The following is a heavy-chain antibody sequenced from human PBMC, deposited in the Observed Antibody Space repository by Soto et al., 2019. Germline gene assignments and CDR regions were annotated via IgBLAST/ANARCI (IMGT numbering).Heavy chain of an antibody. CDR3: ARGQRFSDWFDH. Sequence: PXETLSLTCSVSGCTISGYYWTWIRQPAGKGLEWIGRIYSSGNTKYNPSLQSRVTMSLDTSNNQFSLRLTSVTAADTAVYYCARGQRFSDWFDHWGQGTLATVSS. CDR1: GCTISGYY. J-gene: IGHJ5*02. CDR2: IYSSGNT. D-gene: IGHD3-3*01. V-gene: IGHV4-4*07.